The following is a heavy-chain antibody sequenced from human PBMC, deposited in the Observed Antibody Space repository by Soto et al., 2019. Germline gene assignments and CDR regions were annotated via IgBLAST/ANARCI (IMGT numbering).Heavy chain of an antibody. D-gene: IGHD2-15*01. J-gene: IGHJ6*02. CDR3: PRGRGLYCSGGTCYPRRGLYYYYGMDV. CDR2: IYYSGST. V-gene: IGHV4-59*12. CDR1: GGSISIYY. Sequence: SETLSLTCTVSGGSISIYYWSWIRQPPGKGQEWIGYIYYSGSTNYNPSLKRRVTISVDTSKNQLSLKLSSVTAADTAVFSCPRGRGLYCSGGTCYPRRGLYYYYGMDVWGQGTTVTVSS.